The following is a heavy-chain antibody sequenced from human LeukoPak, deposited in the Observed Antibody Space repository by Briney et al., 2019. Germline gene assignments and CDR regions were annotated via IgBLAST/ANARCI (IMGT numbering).Heavy chain of an antibody. Sequence: GGSLRLSCAASGFTVSSNYMSWVRQAPGKGLEWVSVTYSGGSTYYADSVKGRFTISRDNSKNTLYLQMNSLRAEDTAVYYCARTDGPGIAAAGYWFDPWGQGTLVTVSS. CDR2: TYSGGST. J-gene: IGHJ5*02. D-gene: IGHD6-13*01. V-gene: IGHV3-53*01. CDR1: GFTVSSNY. CDR3: ARTDGPGIAAAGYWFDP.